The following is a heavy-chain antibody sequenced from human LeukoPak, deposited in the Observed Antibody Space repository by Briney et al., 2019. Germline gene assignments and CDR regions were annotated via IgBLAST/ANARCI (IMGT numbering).Heavy chain of an antibody. CDR1: GFTFSSYS. CDR3: ARGGDYVWGSYGYFDY. D-gene: IGHD3-16*01. Sequence: GGSLRLSCAASGFTFSSYSMNWVRQAPGKGLEWVSYISSSSSTIYYADSAKGRFTISRDNAKNSLYLQMNSLRDEDTAVYYCARGGDYVWGSYGYFDYWGQGTLVTVSS. V-gene: IGHV3-48*02. J-gene: IGHJ4*02. CDR2: ISSSSSTI.